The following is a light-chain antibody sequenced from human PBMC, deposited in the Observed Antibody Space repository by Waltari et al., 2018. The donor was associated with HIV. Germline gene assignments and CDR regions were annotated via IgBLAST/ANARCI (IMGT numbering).Light chain of an antibody. J-gene: IGLJ2*01. CDR3: HVWDTISDHVV. CDR2: YNA. CDR1: NIGTKS. Sequence: SYVLTQPPSLSVPPGKTAKITCLNNIGTKSMHWYQQKPDQAPVLVIYYNADRPSGIPERFSGSNSGNTATLTINRVEAGDEADYYCHVWDTISDHVVFGGGSKLTVL. V-gene: IGLV3-21*04.